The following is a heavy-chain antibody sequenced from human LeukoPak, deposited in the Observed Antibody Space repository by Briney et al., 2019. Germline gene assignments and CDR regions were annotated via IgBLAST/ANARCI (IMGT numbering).Heavy chain of an antibody. CDR2: ISGSGGST. D-gene: IGHD6-13*01. Sequence: GGSLRLSCAASGFTFSSYAMSWVRQAPGKGLEWVSAISGSGGSTYYADSVKGRFTISRDNPKNTLYLQMNSLRAEDTAVYYCAKEGNYRRSWYSDYWGQGTLVTVSS. V-gene: IGHV3-23*01. CDR3: AKEGNYRRSWYSDY. CDR1: GFTFSSYA. J-gene: IGHJ4*02.